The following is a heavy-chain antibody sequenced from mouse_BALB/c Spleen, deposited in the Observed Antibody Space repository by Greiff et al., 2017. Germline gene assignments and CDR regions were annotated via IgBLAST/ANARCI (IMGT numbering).Heavy chain of an antibody. CDR2: IDPFNGGT. CDR3: ARDYRRGISLYAMDY. Sequence: VQLQQSGPELMKPGASVKISCKASGYSFTSYYMHWVKQSHGKSLEWIGYIDPFNGGTSYNQKFKGKATLTVDKSSSTAYMHLSSLTSEDSAVYYCARDYRRGISLYAMDYWGQGTSVTVSS. D-gene: IGHD1-1*01. CDR1: GYSFTSYY. V-gene: IGHV1S135*01. J-gene: IGHJ4*01.